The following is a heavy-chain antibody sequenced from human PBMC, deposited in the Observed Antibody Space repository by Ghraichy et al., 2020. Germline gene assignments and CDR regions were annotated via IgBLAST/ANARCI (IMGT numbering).Heavy chain of an antibody. J-gene: IGHJ4*02. CDR3: VRDLVGRSDS. CDR1: GYTFTTYW. Sequence: GGSLRLSCVASGYTFTTYWMHWVRRVPEKGLVWVSRINEDGRITDYADSVEGRFTISRDNAKDTLFLQMNSLRAEDTAVYYCVRDLVGRSDSWGQGTLVTVSS. CDR2: INEDGRIT. V-gene: IGHV3-74*01.